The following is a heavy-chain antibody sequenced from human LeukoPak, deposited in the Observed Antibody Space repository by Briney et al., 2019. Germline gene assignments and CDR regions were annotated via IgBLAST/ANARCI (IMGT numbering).Heavy chain of an antibody. CDR2: ISGSGGST. Sequence: PGGSLRLSCAASGFTFSSYAMSWVRQAPGKGLEWVSAISGSGGSTYYADSVKGRFTISRDNSKNTLYLQMNSLRAEDTAVYYCANSRRGDGYNLLRFPFDYWGQGTLVTVSS. CDR3: ANSRRGDGYNLLRFPFDY. D-gene: IGHD5-24*01. V-gene: IGHV3-23*01. J-gene: IGHJ4*02. CDR1: GFTFSSYA.